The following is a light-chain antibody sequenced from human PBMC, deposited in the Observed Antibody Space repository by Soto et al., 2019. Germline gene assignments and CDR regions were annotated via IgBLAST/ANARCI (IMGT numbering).Light chain of an antibody. CDR2: EAS. Sequence: QSALTQPASVSGSPGQSITISCTGTSSNVGSYNLVSWYQQHPGEAPKLMIYEASKRPSGVSNRFSGSKSGNTASLTISGLQAEDGADYYCCSYAGSDTMIFGGGTKLTVL. J-gene: IGLJ2*01. CDR1: SSNVGSYNL. V-gene: IGLV2-23*01. CDR3: CSYAGSDTMI.